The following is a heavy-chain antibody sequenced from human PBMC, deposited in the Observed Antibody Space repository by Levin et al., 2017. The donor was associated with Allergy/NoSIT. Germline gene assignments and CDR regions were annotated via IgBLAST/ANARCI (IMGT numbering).Heavy chain of an antibody. V-gene: IGHV4-61*01. Sequence: SETLSLTCTVSGGSVRSGSYFWSWVRQPPGRGLEWLGYIYYIGSTKYNPSLKGRVTISVDTSKNQFSLKLNAVTAADTAVYYCARANGEPNFDYWGQGSLVTVSS. CDR3: ARANGEPNFDY. J-gene: IGHJ4*02. D-gene: IGHD4-17*01. CDR2: IYYIGST. CDR1: GGSVRSGSYF.